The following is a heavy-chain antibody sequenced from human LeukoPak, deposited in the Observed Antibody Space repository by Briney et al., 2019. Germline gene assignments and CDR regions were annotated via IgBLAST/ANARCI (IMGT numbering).Heavy chain of an antibody. CDR1: GGSFSGYY. Sequence: SETLSLTCAVYGGSFSGYYWSWIRQPPGKGLEWIGEINHSGSTNYNPPLKSRVTISVDTSRNQFSLKLSSVTAADTAVYYCARGLDIAARPFDPWGQGTLVTVSS. CDR2: INHSGST. J-gene: IGHJ5*02. V-gene: IGHV4-34*01. CDR3: ARGLDIAARPFDP. D-gene: IGHD6-6*01.